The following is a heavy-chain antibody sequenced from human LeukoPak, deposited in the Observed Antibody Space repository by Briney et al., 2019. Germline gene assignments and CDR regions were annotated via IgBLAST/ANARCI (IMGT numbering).Heavy chain of an antibody. D-gene: IGHD3-10*01. V-gene: IGHV1-46*01. CDR2: INHSGGST. J-gene: IGHJ4*02. Sequence: ASVTVSCKASGYTFTSYYMHWVRQAPGKGLEWMGIINHSGGSTSYAQKFQGRVTMTRDMSTSTVYMELSSLRSEDTAVYYCARERITMVRGGLDYWGQGTLVTVSS. CDR1: GYTFTSYY. CDR3: ARERITMVRGGLDY.